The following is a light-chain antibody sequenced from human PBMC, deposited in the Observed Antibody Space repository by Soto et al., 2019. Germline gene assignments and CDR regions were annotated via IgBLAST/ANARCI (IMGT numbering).Light chain of an antibody. CDR1: QSVSSY. CDR3: QHRNTWPPGVT. Sequence: EIVLTQSPATLSLSPGERATLSCRASQSVSSYLAWYQQKPGQAPRLLIDDASNRATGITARFSGSESGTAVNLTISSLAPEDFEVYYCQHRNTWPPGVTFGGGTKVEIK. V-gene: IGKV3-11*01. CDR2: DAS. J-gene: IGKJ4*01.